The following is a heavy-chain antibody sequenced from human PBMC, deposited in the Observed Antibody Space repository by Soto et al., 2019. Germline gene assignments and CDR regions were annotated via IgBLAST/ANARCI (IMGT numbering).Heavy chain of an antibody. CDR1: GFTFSGYW. CDR2: INGDGSST. V-gene: IGHV3-74*01. Sequence: EVQLVESGGGLVQPGGSLRLSCAASGFTFSGYWMFWVRQAPGKGLVWVSRINGDGSSTTYADSVKGRFTISRDNAKNTLYLQMNSLIAEDTAVYYCARDPRNKWLDPWGQRTLVTVSS. J-gene: IGHJ5*02. CDR3: ARDPRNKWLDP.